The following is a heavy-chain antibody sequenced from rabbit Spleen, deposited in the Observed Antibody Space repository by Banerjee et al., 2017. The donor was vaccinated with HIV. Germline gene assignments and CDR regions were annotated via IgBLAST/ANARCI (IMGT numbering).Heavy chain of an antibody. J-gene: IGHJ4*01. Sequence: QSLEESGGDLVKPGASLTLTCTASGFSFSSSYYMCWVRQAPGKGPEWIGCVYPDGRGSTAYATWAKGRFTISTISSTTVTLQMTSLTAADTATYFCAKDPPGDYYYFDLWGQGTLVTVS. CDR3: AKDPPGDYYYFDL. V-gene: IGHV1S40*01. D-gene: IGHD2-1*01. CDR2: VYPDGRGST. CDR1: GFSFSSSYY.